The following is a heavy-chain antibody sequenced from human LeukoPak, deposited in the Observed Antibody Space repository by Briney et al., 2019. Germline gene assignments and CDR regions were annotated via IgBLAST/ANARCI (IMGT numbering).Heavy chain of an antibody. CDR1: GFTFSSYW. CDR3: ARHASIAAHYYYYYMDV. J-gene: IGHJ6*03. Sequence: GGSLRLSCAASGFTFSSYWMSWVRQMPGKGLEWMGIIYPGDSDTRYSPSFQGQVTISADKSISTAYLQWSSLKASDTAMYYCARHASIAAHYYYYYMDVWGKGTTVTVSS. V-gene: IGHV5-51*01. CDR2: IYPGDSDT. D-gene: IGHD6-6*01.